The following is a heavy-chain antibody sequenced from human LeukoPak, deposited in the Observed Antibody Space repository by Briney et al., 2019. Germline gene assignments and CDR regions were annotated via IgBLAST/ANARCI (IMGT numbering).Heavy chain of an antibody. Sequence: ASVKVSCKASGYTFTSYAMNWVRQAPGQGLEWMGWINTNTGNPTYAQGFTGRFVFSLDTSVSTAYLQISSLKAEDTAVYYCARLVVPGPYYYSGMDVWGQGTTVTVSS. CDR1: GYTFTSYA. J-gene: IGHJ6*02. CDR3: ARLVVPGPYYYSGMDV. D-gene: IGHD2-15*01. V-gene: IGHV7-4-1*02. CDR2: INTNTGNP.